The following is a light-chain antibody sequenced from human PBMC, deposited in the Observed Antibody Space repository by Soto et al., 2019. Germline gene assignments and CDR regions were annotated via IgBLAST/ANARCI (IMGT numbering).Light chain of an antibody. CDR3: RKYISVLV. Sequence: DIQMTQSPTSLSASVGDRVTITCRASQGIRNFVAWYQQKPGKAPKLLIYAASTLQSGVPSRFSGSESRTDFTLNISTQQPEHVAAYSCRKYISVLVFGPGTKVEIK. J-gene: IGKJ3*01. CDR1: QGIRNF. V-gene: IGKV1-27*01. CDR2: AAS.